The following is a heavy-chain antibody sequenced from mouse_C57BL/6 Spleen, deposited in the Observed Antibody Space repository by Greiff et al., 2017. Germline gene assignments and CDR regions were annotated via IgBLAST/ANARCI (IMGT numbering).Heavy chain of an antibody. Sequence: EVKLQQSGPELVKPGASVKISCKASGYTFTDYYMNWVKQSHGKSLEWIGDINPNNGGTSYNQQFKGKATLTVDKSSSTAYMELRSLTSEDSAVYYCATYVGYFDYWGQGTTRTVSS. D-gene: IGHD6-5*01. J-gene: IGHJ2*01. CDR1: GYTFTDYY. CDR2: INPNNGGT. CDR3: ATYVGYFDY. V-gene: IGHV1-26*01.